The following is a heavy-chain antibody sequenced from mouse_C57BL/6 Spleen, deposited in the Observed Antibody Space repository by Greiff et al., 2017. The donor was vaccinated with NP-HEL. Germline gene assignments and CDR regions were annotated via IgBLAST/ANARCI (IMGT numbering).Heavy chain of an antibody. V-gene: IGHV1-50*01. CDR3: ARSRYFDY. CDR2: IDPSDSYT. Sequence: VQLQQPGAELVKPGASVKLSCKASGYTFTSYWMQWVKQRPGQGLEWIGEIDPSDSYTNYNQKFKGKATLTVDTSSSTAYMQLSSLTAEDSAVYYCARSRYFDYWGQGTTLTVSS. D-gene: IGHD3-3*01. CDR1: GYTFTSYW. J-gene: IGHJ2*01.